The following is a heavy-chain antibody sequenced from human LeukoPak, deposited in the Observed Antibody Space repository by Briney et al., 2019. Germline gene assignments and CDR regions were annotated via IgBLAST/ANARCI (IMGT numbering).Heavy chain of an antibody. CDR1: GYTFTGYY. D-gene: IGHD1-26*01. CDR2: INPNSGGT. Sequence: ASVKVSCKASGYTFTGYYMHWVRQAPGQGLEWMGWINPNSGGTNYAQNFQGGVTMTRDTSISTAYMELSRLRSDDTALYYCARASGRYSDAFDIWGQGTMVTVSS. V-gene: IGHV1-2*02. J-gene: IGHJ3*02. CDR3: ARASGRYSDAFDI.